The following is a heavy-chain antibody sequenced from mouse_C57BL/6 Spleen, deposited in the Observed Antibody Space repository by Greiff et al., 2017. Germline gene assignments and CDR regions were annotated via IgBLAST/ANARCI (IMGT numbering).Heavy chain of an antibody. CDR1: GFTFSSYA. CDR2: ISSGGDYI. CDR3: TRDRGYGSSFYFDY. Sequence: EVQLVESGEGLVKPGGSLKLSCAASGFTFSSYAMSWVRQTPEKRLEWVAYISSGGDYIYYADTVKGRFTISRDNAGNTLYLQMSSLKSEDTAMYYCTRDRGYGSSFYFDYWGQGTTLTVSS. D-gene: IGHD1-1*01. V-gene: IGHV5-9-1*02. J-gene: IGHJ2*01.